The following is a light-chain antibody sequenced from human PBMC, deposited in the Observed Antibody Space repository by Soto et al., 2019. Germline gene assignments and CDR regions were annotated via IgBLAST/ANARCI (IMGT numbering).Light chain of an antibody. V-gene: IGKV3-20*01. CDR3: QQYGSSLST. CDR2: DAS. J-gene: IGKJ5*01. CDR1: QSVSSSY. Sequence: EIVLTQSPGTLSLSPGERATLSCRASQSVSSSYLAWYQQKPGQAPRLLIYDASSRATGIPDRLSGSGSGTDFTLTISRLEPEDFAVYYCQQYGSSLSTFGQGTRLEIK.